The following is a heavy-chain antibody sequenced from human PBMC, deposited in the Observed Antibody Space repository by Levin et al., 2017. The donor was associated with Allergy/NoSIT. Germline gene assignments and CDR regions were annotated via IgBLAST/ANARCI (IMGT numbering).Heavy chain of an antibody. CDR1: GFSLSTSGMC. V-gene: IGHV2-70*11. D-gene: IGHD3-10*01. CDR3: SRIRGGAGVTSYGSGSYYNVVIDY. Sequence: GSGPTLVKPTQTLTLTCTFSGFSLSTSGMCVSWIRQPPGKALEWLARIDSDDDQYSITSLKTRLTISKDTSKNQVVLTMTNRDPVDTATYDGSRIRGGAGVTSYGSGSYYNVVIDYWGQGPLVTVSS. J-gene: IGHJ4*02. CDR2: IDSDDDQ.